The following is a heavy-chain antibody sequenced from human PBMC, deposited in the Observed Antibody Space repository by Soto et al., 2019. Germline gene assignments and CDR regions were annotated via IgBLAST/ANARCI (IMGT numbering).Heavy chain of an antibody. CDR3: ARAGIVVVLAARGNAFDI. D-gene: IGHD2-2*01. CDR2: MNPNSGNT. Sequence: ASVKVSCKASGYSFTSYDINWVRQATGQGFEWMGWMNPNSGNTGYAQKFQGRVTMTTDTSITTAYMELSSLRSEDTAVYYCARAGIVVVLAARGNAFDIWGQGTMVTVSS. V-gene: IGHV1-8*01. J-gene: IGHJ3*02. CDR1: GYSFTSYD.